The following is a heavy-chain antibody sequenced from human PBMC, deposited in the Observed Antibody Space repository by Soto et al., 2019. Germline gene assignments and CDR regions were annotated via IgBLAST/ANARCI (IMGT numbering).Heavy chain of an antibody. CDR2: IGTAGDT. J-gene: IGHJ5*02. Sequence: GGSLRLSCAASGFTFSSYDMHWVRQATGKGLEWVSAIGTAGDTCYPGSVKGRFTISRENAKNSLYLQMNSLRAGDTAVYYCARAGYCSSTSCSNLFDPWGQGTLVTVSS. CDR3: ARAGYCSSTSCSNLFDP. D-gene: IGHD2-2*03. CDR1: GFTFSSYD. V-gene: IGHV3-13*01.